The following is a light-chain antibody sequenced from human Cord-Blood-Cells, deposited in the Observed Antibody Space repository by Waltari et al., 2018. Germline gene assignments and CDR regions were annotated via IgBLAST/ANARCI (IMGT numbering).Light chain of an antibody. V-gene: IGLV2-14*01. CDR2: DVS. CDR1: SRDVGGYNY. CDR3: SSYTSSSTYV. Sequence: QSALTQPASVSGSPGQSITISCTGTSRDVGGYNYVSWYQQHPGKAPKLMIYDVSNRPSGVSNRFSGSKSGNTASLTISGLQAEDEAEYYCSSYTSSSTYVFGTGTKVTVL. J-gene: IGLJ1*01.